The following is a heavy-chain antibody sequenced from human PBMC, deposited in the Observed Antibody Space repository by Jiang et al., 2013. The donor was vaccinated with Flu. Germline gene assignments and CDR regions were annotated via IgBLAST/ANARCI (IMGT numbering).Heavy chain of an antibody. CDR1: GYTFTSYA. CDR3: ARDYSSSWSDYYYGMDV. Sequence: SGYTFTSYAMNWVRQAPGQGLEWMGWINTNTGNPTYAQGFTGRFVFSLDTSVSTAYLQISSLKAEDTAVYYCARDYSSSWSDYYYGMDVWGQGTTVTVSS. CDR2: INTNTGNP. V-gene: IGHV7-4-1*02. J-gene: IGHJ6*02. D-gene: IGHD6-13*01.